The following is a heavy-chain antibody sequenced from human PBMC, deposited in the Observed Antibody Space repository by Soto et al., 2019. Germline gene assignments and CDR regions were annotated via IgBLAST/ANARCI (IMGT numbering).Heavy chain of an antibody. CDR3: AAIGEDIYYGMDV. Sequence: PENLSLTCTVSGGSINKYYWNCIRQPAGKGLGWIGRIYSRGSTNYNPSIKSRVTMLVXXXXXXFXLXLXSXTAAXTAVYYCAAIGEDIYYGMDVWGPRTTVT. J-gene: IGHJ6*02. V-gene: IGHV4-4*07. CDR2: IYSRGST. D-gene: IGHD2-15*01. CDR1: GGSINKYY.